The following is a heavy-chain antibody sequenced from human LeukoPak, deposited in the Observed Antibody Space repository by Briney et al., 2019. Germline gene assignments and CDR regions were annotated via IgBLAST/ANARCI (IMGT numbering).Heavy chain of an antibody. J-gene: IGHJ3*02. D-gene: IGHD4-17*01. CDR2: MGVSGDSV. CDR3: AKDPNGDYVGAFDT. V-gene: IGHV3-23*01. CDR1: GFTFSAYG. Sequence: PGGSLRLSCAASGFTFSAYGVTWVRQAPGKGLEWVSSMGVSGDSVHYADSVKGRFAISRDNSKNTLYLQMNSLRAEDAAVYYCAKDPNGDYVGAFDTWGRGTMVIVSS.